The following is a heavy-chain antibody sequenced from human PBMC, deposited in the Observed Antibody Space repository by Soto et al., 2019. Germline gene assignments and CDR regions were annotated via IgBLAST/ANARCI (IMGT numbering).Heavy chain of an antibody. Sequence: SXKVSCKASGYTXSGYYRDWVRQAPGQGLEWIGWINPNSCGTNYAQKLQGRVTMTRYTSISKAYMELSRLRSEETAVYHCARTKIAFGGAFYGMDVWGQGTTVTVS. CDR2: INPNSCGT. J-gene: IGHJ6*02. CDR3: ARTKIAFGGAFYGMDV. V-gene: IGHV1-2*02. D-gene: IGHD3-16*01. CDR1: GYTXSGYY.